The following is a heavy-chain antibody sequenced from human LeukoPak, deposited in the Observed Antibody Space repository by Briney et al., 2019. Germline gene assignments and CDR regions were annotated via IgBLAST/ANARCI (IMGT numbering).Heavy chain of an antibody. Sequence: QPGGSLRLSCVASEITFSSYEMHCVRQAPGKGQEWVAYISSSGGTKYYADSVKGRFTISRDNAKNSLHLQLSSVRAEDTAVYYCAREATGKPDYTGALDYWGPGTLVSVS. J-gene: IGHJ4*02. CDR2: ISSSGGTK. D-gene: IGHD4-11*01. V-gene: IGHV3-48*03. CDR3: AREATGKPDYTGALDY. CDR1: EITFSSYE.